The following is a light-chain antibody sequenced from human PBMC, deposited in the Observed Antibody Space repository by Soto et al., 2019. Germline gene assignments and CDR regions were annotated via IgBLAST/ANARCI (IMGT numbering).Light chain of an antibody. CDR3: ATGDRSLSVGV. CDR1: SSNIGNNY. J-gene: IGLJ2*01. V-gene: IGLV1-51*01. CDR2: DND. Sequence: QSVLTQPPSVSAAPGQKVTISCSGSSSNIGNNYVFWYQQLPGTAPKLLIYDNDKRPSGIPDRFSGSKSGTSATLGITGLQTGDEADDYCATGDRSLSVGVFGGGTKLNVL.